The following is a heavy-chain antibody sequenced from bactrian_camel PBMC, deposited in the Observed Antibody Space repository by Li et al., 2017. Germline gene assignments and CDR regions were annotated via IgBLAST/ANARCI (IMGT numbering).Heavy chain of an antibody. CDR2: IDADGST. V-gene: IGHV3S42*01. J-gene: IGHJ4*01. Sequence: VQLVESGGGLVQPGGSLRLSCAASGFTFSSYAMSWVRQAPGKEREGVAAIDADGSTGYADSVKGRFTISRDNAENTLYLQMNSLKTEDTAMYYCAKDSGSIYGGGRSYSTMYNYWGQGTQVTVS. CDR3: AKDSGSIYGGGRSYSTMYNY. D-gene: IGHD4*01. CDR1: GFTFSSYA.